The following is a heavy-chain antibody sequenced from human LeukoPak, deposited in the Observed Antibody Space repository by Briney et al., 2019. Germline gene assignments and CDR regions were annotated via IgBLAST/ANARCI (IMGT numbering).Heavy chain of an antibody. Sequence: PGGSLRLSCVGSAFSLSSYSMNWVRQAPGKGLEWVSSITISSNFIYYADSVKGRFTISRDNAENSLYLQMNSLRAEDTAVYFCARDGHGDGFLSGYSYFGMDVWGQGTTVTVSS. CDR3: ARDGHGDGFLSGYSYFGMDV. CDR2: ITISSNFI. D-gene: IGHD3-3*01. V-gene: IGHV3-21*01. CDR1: AFSLSSYS. J-gene: IGHJ6*02.